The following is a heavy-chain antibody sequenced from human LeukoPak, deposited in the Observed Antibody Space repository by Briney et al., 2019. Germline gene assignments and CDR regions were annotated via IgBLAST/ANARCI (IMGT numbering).Heavy chain of an antibody. V-gene: IGHV4-34*01. CDR2: INHSGST. CDR3: AGGRPGYSGYIVKSSYFDY. CDR1: GGSFSGYY. J-gene: IGHJ4*02. D-gene: IGHD5-12*01. Sequence: KASETLSLTCAVYGGSFSGYYWSWIRQPPGKGLEWIGEINHSGSTNYNPSLKGRVTISVDTSKNQFSLKLSSVTAADTAVYYCAGGRPGYSGYIVKSSYFDYWGQGTLVTVSS.